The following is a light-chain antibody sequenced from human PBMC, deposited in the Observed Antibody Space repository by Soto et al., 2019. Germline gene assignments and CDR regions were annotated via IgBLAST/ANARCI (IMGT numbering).Light chain of an antibody. Sequence: QSVLTQPPSVSAAPGQTVTISCSGSSSDVGSNYVCWYQQFSGSAPKILIYETNKRSSGIPDRFSGSKSGASATLAITGLQTGDEADYYCGTWDSSLSADVFGTGTKLTVL. CDR3: GTWDSSLSADV. CDR2: ETN. CDR1: SSDVGSNY. J-gene: IGLJ1*01. V-gene: IGLV1-51*02.